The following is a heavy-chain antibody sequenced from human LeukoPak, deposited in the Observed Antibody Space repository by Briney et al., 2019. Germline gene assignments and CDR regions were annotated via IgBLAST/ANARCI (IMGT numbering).Heavy chain of an antibody. CDR1: GYSFTDYY. D-gene: IGHD2-21*02. CDR2: MNPKNGAS. V-gene: IGHV1-2*02. CDR3: ARAADSLCGAGCFFNYFDT. J-gene: IGHJ5*02. Sequence: GASATVSCKASGYSFTDYYLHWVRQAPGQGLEWMGWMNPKNGASGYAQKFQGRGTMTRDTSSSTAYMEVERLRSGDRALYYCARAADSLCGAGCFFNYFDTWGQGSLVTVSS.